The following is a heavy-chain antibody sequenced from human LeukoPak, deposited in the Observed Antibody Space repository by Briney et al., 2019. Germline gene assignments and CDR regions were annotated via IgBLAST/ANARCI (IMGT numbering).Heavy chain of an antibody. CDR3: ARTRGYSGYGFDY. CDR2: INHSGST. J-gene: IGHJ4*02. V-gene: IGHV4-34*01. D-gene: IGHD5-12*01. Sequence: SETLSLTCAVYGGSFSGYYWSWIRQPPGKGLEWIGEINHSGSTNYNPSLKSRVTISVDTSKNQFSLKLSSVTAADTAVYYCARTRGYSGYGFDYWGQGTLVTVSS. CDR1: GGSFSGYY.